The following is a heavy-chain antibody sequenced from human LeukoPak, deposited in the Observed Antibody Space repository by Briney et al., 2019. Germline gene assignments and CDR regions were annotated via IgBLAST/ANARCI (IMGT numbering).Heavy chain of an antibody. CDR1: RFTFSSYW. V-gene: IGHV3-7*01. Sequence: PGGSLRLSCAASRFTFSSYWMSWVRQAPGKGLEWVANIKQDGSEKYYVDSVKGRFTISRDNAKNSLYLQMNSLRAEDTAVYYCANLGAAAGTGYWGQGTLVTVSS. CDR3: ANLGAAAGTGY. D-gene: IGHD6-13*01. J-gene: IGHJ4*02. CDR2: IKQDGSEK.